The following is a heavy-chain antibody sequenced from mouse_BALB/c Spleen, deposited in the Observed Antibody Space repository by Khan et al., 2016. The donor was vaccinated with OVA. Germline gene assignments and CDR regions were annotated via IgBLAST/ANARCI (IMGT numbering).Heavy chain of an antibody. V-gene: IGHV1-7*01. Sequence: QVRLQQSGAELAKPGASVKMSCKASGYTFINYWILWVKQRPGQGLEWIGYINPSTGYTEYNQNFKDKATLTADKSSGTAYMQLSSLTSEDSAVYYCARRGLRWDFDYWGQGTTLTVSS. CDR3: ARRGLRWDFDY. D-gene: IGHD1-1*01. J-gene: IGHJ2*01. CDR1: GYTFINYW. CDR2: INPSTGYT.